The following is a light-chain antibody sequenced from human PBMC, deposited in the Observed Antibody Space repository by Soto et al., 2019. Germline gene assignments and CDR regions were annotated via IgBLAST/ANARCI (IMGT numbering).Light chain of an antibody. Sequence: QSALTQPRSVSGSPGQSVTISCTGTSSDVGGYNYVSWYQQHPGKAPKLMIYDVSERPSGVPDRFSGSKSGNTASLTISGLQAEDEADYYCYSYAGSYPLVFGGGTKVTVL. CDR3: YSYAGSYPLV. J-gene: IGLJ3*02. CDR1: SSDVGGYNY. V-gene: IGLV2-11*01. CDR2: DVS.